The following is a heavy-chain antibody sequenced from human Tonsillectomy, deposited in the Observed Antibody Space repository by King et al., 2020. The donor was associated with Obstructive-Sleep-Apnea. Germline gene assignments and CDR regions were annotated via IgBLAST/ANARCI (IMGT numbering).Heavy chain of an antibody. Sequence: VQLVESGGGLVQPGGSLKLSCAASGFTFSDSDLHWVRQASGKGLEWVGRIRSKANSHATSYNSSVKGRFIISRDDSKNMAFLQMNSLKTEDTAVNFCTRRGETNDYWGQGTLVTVSS. CDR1: GFTFSDSD. CDR3: TRRGETNDY. D-gene: IGHD6-25*01. J-gene: IGHJ4*02. V-gene: IGHV3-73*01. CDR2: IRSKANSHAT.